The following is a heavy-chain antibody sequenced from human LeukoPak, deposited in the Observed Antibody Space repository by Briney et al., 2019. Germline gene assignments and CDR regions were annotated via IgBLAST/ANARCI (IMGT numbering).Heavy chain of an antibody. CDR2: IYYSGST. CDR3: ARPGSIAAPLWVDY. CDR1: GGSISSYY. J-gene: IGHJ4*02. Sequence: SETLSLTCTVSGGSISSYYWSWIRQPPGKGLEWIGYIYYSGSTYYNPSLKSRVTISVDTSKNQFSLKLSSVTAADTAVYYCARPGSIAAPLWVDYWGQGTLVTVSS. D-gene: IGHD6-6*01. V-gene: IGHV4-59*08.